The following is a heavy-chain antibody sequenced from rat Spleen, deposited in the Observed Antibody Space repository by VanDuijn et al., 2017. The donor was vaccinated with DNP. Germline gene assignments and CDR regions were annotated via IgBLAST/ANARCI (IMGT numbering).Heavy chain of an antibody. Sequence: EVQLQESGPGLVKPSQSLSLTCSVTAYSITTNYWGWIRKFPGNKMEYIGHISYSGNTHYNPSLKSRISLTRDTSKNQFFLQLNSITTEDTATYYCARFSPSGSPHWYFDFWGPGTMVTVSS. CDR3: ARFSPSGSPHWYFDF. CDR2: ISYSGNT. CDR1: AYSITTNY. J-gene: IGHJ1*01. D-gene: IGHD3-1*01. V-gene: IGHV3-1*01.